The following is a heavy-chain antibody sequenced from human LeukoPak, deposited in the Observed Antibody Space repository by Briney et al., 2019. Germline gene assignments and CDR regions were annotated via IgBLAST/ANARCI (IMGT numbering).Heavy chain of an antibody. CDR2: ISAYNGNT. CDR3: ARVSPIAAAVAYYFDY. V-gene: IGHV1-18*01. Sequence: ASVKVSCKASGYTFTSYGISWVRQAPGQGLEWMGWISAYNGNTNYAQKLQGRVTMTTDTSTSTAYMELRSLRSDDTAVYYCARVSPIAAAVAYYFDYRGQGTLVTVSS. CDR1: GYTFTSYG. D-gene: IGHD6-13*01. J-gene: IGHJ4*02.